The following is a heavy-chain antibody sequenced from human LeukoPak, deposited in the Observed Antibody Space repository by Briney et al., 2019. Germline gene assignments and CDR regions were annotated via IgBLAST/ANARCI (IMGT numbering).Heavy chain of an antibody. J-gene: IGHJ4*02. CDR2: IYYSGST. V-gene: IGHV4-59*01. Sequence: PSETLSLTCAVSGGSLSSYYWSWIRQPPGKGLEWIGYIYYSGSTNYNPSLKSRITISVGTSKNQVSLKLSSVIAADTAVYYCARLRGNYFPDYWGQGTLITVSS. D-gene: IGHD4-11*01. CDR1: GGSLSSYY. CDR3: ARLRGNYFPDY.